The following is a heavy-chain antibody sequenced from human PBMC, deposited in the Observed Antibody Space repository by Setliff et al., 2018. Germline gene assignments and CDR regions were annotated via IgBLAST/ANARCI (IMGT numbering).Heavy chain of an antibody. CDR2: IFYSGSS. V-gene: IGHV4-61*10. D-gene: IGHD4-17*01. CDR1: GGSISGGGYY. CDR3: ARLPRTVTHFDY. Sequence: PSETLSLTCSVSGGSISGGGYYWNWIRQPAGKGLEWIGYIFYSGSSNYNPSLQSRVSISVDASKNQLSLKLDSLTAADTAVYFCARLPRTVTHFDYWGQGALVTVSS. J-gene: IGHJ4*02.